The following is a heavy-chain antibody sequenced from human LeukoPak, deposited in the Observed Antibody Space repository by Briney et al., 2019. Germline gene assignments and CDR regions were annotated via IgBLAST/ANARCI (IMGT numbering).Heavy chain of an antibody. D-gene: IGHD6-13*01. CDR2: IGTAGDT. J-gene: IGHJ6*02. CDR1: GFTFSSYD. V-gene: IGHV3-13*01. Sequence: PGGSLRLSCAASGFTFSSYDMHWVRQATGRGLEWVSAIGTAGDTYYPGSVKGRFTISRENAKNSLYLQMNSLRAEDTAVYYCARARYSSSWAPLYGMDVWGQGTTVTVSS. CDR3: ARARYSSSWAPLYGMDV.